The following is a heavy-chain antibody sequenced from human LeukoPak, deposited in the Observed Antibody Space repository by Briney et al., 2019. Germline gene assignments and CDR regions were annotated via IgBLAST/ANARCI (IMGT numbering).Heavy chain of an antibody. D-gene: IGHD3-22*01. Sequence: ASVKVSCKASGYTFTDYYMHWVRQAPGQGLEWMGWINPNSGGTNYAHKFQGRVSVTRDTSISTAYMELNWLTSDDTAVYYCARGGLYDNRGTIDYWGQGTLVTVSS. V-gene: IGHV1-2*02. CDR3: ARGGLYDNRGTIDY. CDR1: GYTFTDYY. J-gene: IGHJ4*02. CDR2: INPNSGGT.